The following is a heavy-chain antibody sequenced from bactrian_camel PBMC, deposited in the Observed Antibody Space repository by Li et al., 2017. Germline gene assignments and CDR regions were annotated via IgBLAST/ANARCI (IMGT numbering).Heavy chain of an antibody. CDR1: GAIPTKYTYC. V-gene: IGHV3S53*01. Sequence: HVQLVESGGGSVQAGGSLRLSCTASGAIPTKYTYCMAWFRQAPGKEREGIAVLDTHGDIEYADSVKGRFTISRDNTRNTLYLQMNSLKPEDTAMYYCVVDYEFCLAYSMPKATYRGQGTQVTVS. J-gene: IGHJ4*01. D-gene: IGHD3*01. CDR3: VVDYEFCLAYSMPKATY. CDR2: LDTHGDI.